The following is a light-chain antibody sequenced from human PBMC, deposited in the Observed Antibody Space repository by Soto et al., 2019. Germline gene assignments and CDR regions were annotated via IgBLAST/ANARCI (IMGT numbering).Light chain of an antibody. CDR3: QQRSSSYT. Sequence: ETVLTQSPATLSLSPGERATLSCRASQNVSSYLAWYQHKPGQAPRLLIYDASNRATGIPARFSGSGSGTDFPLTISSLEPEDFAVYYCQQRSSSYTFGQGTKLEIK. V-gene: IGKV3-11*01. CDR1: QNVSSY. J-gene: IGKJ2*01. CDR2: DAS.